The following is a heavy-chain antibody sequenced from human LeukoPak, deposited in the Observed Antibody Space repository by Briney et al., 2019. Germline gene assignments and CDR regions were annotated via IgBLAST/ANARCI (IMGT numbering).Heavy chain of an antibody. CDR2: INPGGGST. CDR3: ARLSSSPDLDY. V-gene: IGHV1-46*01. D-gene: IGHD6-6*01. J-gene: IGHJ4*02. CDR1: GYTFTSYY. Sequence: ASVKVSCKASGYTFTSYYMHWVRQAPGQGLEWMGIINPGGGSTSYAQKFQDRVTITRYTSTSTVYMELSSLRSEDTAVYYCARLSSSPDLDYWGQGTLVTVSS.